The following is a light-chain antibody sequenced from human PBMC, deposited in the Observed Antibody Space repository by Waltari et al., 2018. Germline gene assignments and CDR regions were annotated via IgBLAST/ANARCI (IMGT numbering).Light chain of an antibody. CDR2: GGS. CDR3: QQRSNWHPIT. V-gene: IGKV3D-11*01. Sequence: EIVLTQSPAILSLSQGEGATLSCRASRAVGVHLAWYQHRRGQPPRLLVYGGSMRATGVPARFSGSGSGTDVALRISSMEPEDFAIYFCQQRSNWHPITFGPGTKL. CDR1: RAVGVH. J-gene: IGKJ2*01.